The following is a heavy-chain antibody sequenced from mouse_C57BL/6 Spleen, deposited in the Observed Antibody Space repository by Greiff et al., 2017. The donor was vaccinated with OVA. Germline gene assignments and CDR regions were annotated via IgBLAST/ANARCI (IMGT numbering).Heavy chain of an antibody. J-gene: IGHJ2*01. CDR3: ARRGWLLPDY. Sequence: VQLQQSGPELVKPGASVKISCKASGYTFTDYYMNWVKQSHGKSLEWIGDINPNNGGTSYNQKFKGKATLTVDKSSSTAYMELRSLTSEDSAVYYCARRGWLLPDYWGQGTTLTVSS. CDR1: GYTFTDYY. V-gene: IGHV1-26*01. CDR2: INPNNGGT. D-gene: IGHD2-3*01.